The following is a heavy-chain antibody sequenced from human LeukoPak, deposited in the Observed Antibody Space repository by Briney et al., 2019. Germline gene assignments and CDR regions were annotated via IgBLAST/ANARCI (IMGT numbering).Heavy chain of an antibody. D-gene: IGHD2-15*01. CDR2: IYHSGST. Sequence: PSETLSLTCAVSGYAISSGYYWGWIRQPPGKGLEWIGSIYHSGSTYYNPSLKSRVTISVDTSKNQFSLKLSSVTAADTAVYYCARVNRISNWFDPWGQGTLVTVSP. CDR3: ARVNRISNWFDP. V-gene: IGHV4-38-2*01. CDR1: GYAISSGYY. J-gene: IGHJ5*02.